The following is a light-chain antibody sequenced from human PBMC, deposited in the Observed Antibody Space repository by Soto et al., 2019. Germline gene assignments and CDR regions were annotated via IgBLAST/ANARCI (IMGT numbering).Light chain of an antibody. J-gene: IGKJ5*01. CDR3: MQGTHWPIT. CDR1: HSLLHSDGKTY. V-gene: IGKV2-29*03. CDR2: EVN. Sequence: DIVMTHTPLSLSVTPGQPASISCNSSHSLLHSDGKTYLYWYLQKPGQSPQLLIYEVNIRFSGVPDRFSGGGSGTDFTLKISRVQAEDVGLYYCMQGTHWPITFGQGTRLEIK.